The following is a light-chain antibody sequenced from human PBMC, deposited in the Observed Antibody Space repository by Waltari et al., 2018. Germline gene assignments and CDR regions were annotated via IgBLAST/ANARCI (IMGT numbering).Light chain of an antibody. Sequence: DIQMTQSPSSLSASVGDRVTITCRASQSISSYLNWYQQKPGKASKLLIYAASSLQSGVPSRFSGSGSGTDFTLTISSLQPEDFVTYYCQQSYSTLTTFGPGTKVDIK. J-gene: IGKJ3*01. CDR1: QSISSY. CDR3: QQSYSTLTT. V-gene: IGKV1-39*01. CDR2: AAS.